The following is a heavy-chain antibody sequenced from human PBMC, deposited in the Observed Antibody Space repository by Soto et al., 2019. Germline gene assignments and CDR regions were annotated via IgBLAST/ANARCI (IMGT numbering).Heavy chain of an antibody. D-gene: IGHD4-17*01. CDR2: IWYDGSNK. CDR1: GFTCSSYG. CDR3: ARDPKPYGDYGECFDY. Sequence: GGSLRLSCAASGFTCSSYGMHWVRQAPGKGLEWVAVIWYDGSNKYYADSVKGRFTISRDNSKNTLYLQMNSLRAEDTAVYYCARDPKPYGDYGECFDYCGEGTLVTVSS. V-gene: IGHV3-33*01. J-gene: IGHJ4*02.